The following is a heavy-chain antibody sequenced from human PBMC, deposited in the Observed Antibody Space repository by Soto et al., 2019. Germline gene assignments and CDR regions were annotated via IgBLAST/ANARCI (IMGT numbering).Heavy chain of an antibody. Sequence: QVQLVQSGDEVKKPGSSVKVSCKASGGTFSSYAISWVRQAPGQGLEWMGGIIPIFGTANYAQKFQGRVTITADESTSTAYMELSILRSEDTAVYYCARDLPPPAYCGGDCLYYYYGMDVWGQGTTGTVSS. D-gene: IGHD2-21*02. J-gene: IGHJ6*02. CDR1: GGTFSSYA. CDR2: IIPIFGTA. CDR3: ARDLPPPAYCGGDCLYYYYGMDV. V-gene: IGHV1-69*01.